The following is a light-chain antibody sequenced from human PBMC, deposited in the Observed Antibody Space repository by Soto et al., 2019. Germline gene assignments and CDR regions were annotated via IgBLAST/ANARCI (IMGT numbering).Light chain of an antibody. CDR3: QQSHSSPRT. CDR2: GAS. V-gene: IGKV1-39*01. CDR1: QTSNNF. J-gene: IGKJ1*01. Sequence: DIQMTQSPSSLFASVGDRVTVTCRASQTSNNFLNWYHQKPGKAPKLLIYGASSLQSGVPSRFSGGGSGTTFTLTINSLQPEDFGIYYCQQSHSSPRTFGQGTTV.